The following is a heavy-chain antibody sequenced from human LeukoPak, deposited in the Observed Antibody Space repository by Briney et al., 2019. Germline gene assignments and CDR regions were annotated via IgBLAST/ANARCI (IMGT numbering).Heavy chain of an antibody. CDR2: IYYSGST. J-gene: IGHJ4*02. Sequence: SETLSPTCSVSSGSISSYYWSWIRQPPGKGLEWIGYIYYSGSTNYNPSLKSRVTISVDTSKNQFSLKLSSVTAADTAVYYCARVGVLGEADYWGQGTLVTVSS. V-gene: IGHV4-59*01. CDR1: SGSISSYY. CDR3: ARVGVLGEADY. D-gene: IGHD2/OR15-2a*01.